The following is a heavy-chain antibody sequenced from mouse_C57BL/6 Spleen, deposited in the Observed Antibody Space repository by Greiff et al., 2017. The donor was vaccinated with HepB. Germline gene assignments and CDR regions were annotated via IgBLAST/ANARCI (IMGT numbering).Heavy chain of an antibody. CDR3: ARSSSHYYYAMDY. CDR1: GYTFTSYW. CDR2: IDPSDSET. D-gene: IGHD1-1*01. J-gene: IGHJ4*01. Sequence: QVQLQQPGAELVRPGSSVKLSCKASGYTFTSYWMHWVKQRPIQGLEWIGNIDPSDSETHYNQKFKDKATLTVDTSTSTAYMQLSSLTSDDSAVYYCARSSSHYYYAMDYWGQGTSVTVSS. V-gene: IGHV1-52*01.